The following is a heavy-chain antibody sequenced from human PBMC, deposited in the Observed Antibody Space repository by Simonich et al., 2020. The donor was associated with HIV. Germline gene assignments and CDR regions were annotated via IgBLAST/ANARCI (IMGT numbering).Heavy chain of an antibody. D-gene: IGHD3-22*01. J-gene: IGHJ4*02. CDR2: INSDPGNP. Sequence: QVQLLQSGSELKKPGASVKVSCKASGYTFTSYANNWLHQAPGQGLEWMGWINSDPGNPTYAQGFTGRFVFSLDTSVSTAYLQISSLKAEDTAVYYCASDYYDSSGYLPFDYWGQGTLVTVSS. CDR3: ASDYYDSSGYLPFDY. V-gene: IGHV7-4-1*02. CDR1: GYTFTSYA.